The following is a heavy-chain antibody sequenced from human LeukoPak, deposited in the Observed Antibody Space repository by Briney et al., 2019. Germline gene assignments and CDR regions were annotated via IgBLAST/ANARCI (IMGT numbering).Heavy chain of an antibody. D-gene: IGHD6-13*01. J-gene: IGHJ3*02. V-gene: IGHV4-34*01. CDR1: GGSFSGYY. CDR3: ARDVSLVRAFDI. CDR2: INHSGSA. Sequence: SETLSLTCAVSGGSFSGYYWTWIRQPPGKGLEWIGEINHSGSANYNPSLMSRVTISLDTSKNHFSLNLSSVTAADTAVYYCARDVSLVRAFDIWGQGTMVTVSS.